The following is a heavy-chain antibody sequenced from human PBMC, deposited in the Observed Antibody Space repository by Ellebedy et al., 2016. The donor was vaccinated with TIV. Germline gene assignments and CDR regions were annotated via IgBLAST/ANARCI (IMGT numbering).Heavy chain of an antibody. CDR3: AREGVSIFGILLSPGSLDV. Sequence: MPSETLSLTCTVSGGSLSSYYWSWIRQPPGKGLEWIGYISYSGVSNYNPSLGSRVTLSLDTSTNQFSLRPTSVTATASAIYYCAREGVSIFGILLSPGSLDVWGQGTTVTVSS. J-gene: IGHJ6*02. D-gene: IGHD3-3*01. CDR2: ISYSGVS. CDR1: GGSLSSYY. V-gene: IGHV4-59*12.